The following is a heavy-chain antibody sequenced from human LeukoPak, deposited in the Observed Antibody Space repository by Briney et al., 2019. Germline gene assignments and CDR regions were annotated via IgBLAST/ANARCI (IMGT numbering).Heavy chain of an antibody. J-gene: IGHJ6*02. CDR1: GYTFTGYY. CDR3: ARVQSYYYGMDV. Sequence: GASVKVSCKASGYTFTGYYMHWVRQAPGQGLEWMGWISAYNGNTNYVQKLQGRVTMTTDTSTSTAYMEMRSLRSDDTAVYYCARVQSYYYGMDVWGQGTTVTVSS. CDR2: ISAYNGNT. V-gene: IGHV1-18*04.